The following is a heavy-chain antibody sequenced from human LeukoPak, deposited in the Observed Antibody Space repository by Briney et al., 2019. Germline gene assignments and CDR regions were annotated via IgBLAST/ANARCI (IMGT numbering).Heavy chain of an antibody. CDR2: IKNKLRGETT. V-gene: IGHV3-15*01. Sequence: GGSLRLSCVGSGFSFGDTWMTWVRQAPGKGLEWVGRIKNKLRGETTDYAAAVKGRFIISRDDSKKALFLQMNGLRPEDTAMYYCSTGLGQTDNDYFGQGTLVTVSS. D-gene: IGHD1-26*01. J-gene: IGHJ4*02. CDR3: STGLGQTDNDY. CDR1: GFSFGDTW.